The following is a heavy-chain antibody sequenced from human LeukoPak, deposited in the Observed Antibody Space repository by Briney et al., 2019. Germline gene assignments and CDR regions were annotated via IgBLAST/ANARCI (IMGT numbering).Heavy chain of an antibody. CDR1: GFTFSDYY. V-gene: IGHV3-11*04. Sequence: GGSLRLSCAASGFTFSDYYMSWIRQAPGKGLEWVSYISSSGTTIYYADSVKGRFTISRDNAKNSLYLQMNSLRAEDTAVYYCATDDCSSSCYEWEKRFDCWGQGTLVTVSS. CDR2: ISSSGTTI. D-gene: IGHD2-2*01. CDR3: ATDDCSSSCYEWEKRFDC. J-gene: IGHJ4*02.